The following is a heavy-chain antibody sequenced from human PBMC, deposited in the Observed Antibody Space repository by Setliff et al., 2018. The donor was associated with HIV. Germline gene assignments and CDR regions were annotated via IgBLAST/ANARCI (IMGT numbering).Heavy chain of an antibody. V-gene: IGHV4-39*07. CDR2: IHYTGPG. J-gene: IGHJ5*02. CDR3: ATDRGMYYNELDT. D-gene: IGHD3-22*01. Sequence: NPSETLSLTCTASPVSISSTSYYWVWLRQPPGKGLEWIGNIHYTGPGFYNPALRIRVTISVDTSKNQFSLKMNSVSAAAAAVYYCATDRGMYYNELDTWGQGMRVTVSS. CDR1: PVSISSTSYY.